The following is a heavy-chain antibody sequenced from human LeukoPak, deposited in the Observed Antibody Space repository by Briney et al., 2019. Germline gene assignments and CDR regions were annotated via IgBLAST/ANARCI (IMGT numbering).Heavy chain of an antibody. V-gene: IGHV3-48*03. D-gene: IGHD3-22*01. J-gene: IGHJ4*02. CDR2: ISSSGSIR. CDR3: ARDHRIDSSGSPEY. Sequence: PGGSLRLSCAASGFXFSSYEMKWVRQAPGKGLEWVSYISSSGSIRYYADSVKGRLTISRDNAKNSLYLQMNSLRAEDTAVYYCARDHRIDSSGSPEYWGQGTLVTVSS. CDR1: GFXFSSYE.